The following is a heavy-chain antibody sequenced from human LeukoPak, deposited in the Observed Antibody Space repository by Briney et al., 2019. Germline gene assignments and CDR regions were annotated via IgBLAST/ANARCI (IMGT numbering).Heavy chain of an antibody. D-gene: IGHD3-3*01. J-gene: IGHJ4*02. CDR2: INPNSGGT. V-gene: IGHV1-2*02. CDR3: ASDQGTIFGSAAYYFDY. CDR1: GYTFTGYY. Sequence: ASVKVSCKASGYTFTGYYMHWVRQAPGQGLEWMGWINPNSGGTNYAQKFQGRVTMTRDTSISTAYMELSRLRSDDTAVYYCASDQGTIFGSAAYYFDYWGQGTLVTVSS.